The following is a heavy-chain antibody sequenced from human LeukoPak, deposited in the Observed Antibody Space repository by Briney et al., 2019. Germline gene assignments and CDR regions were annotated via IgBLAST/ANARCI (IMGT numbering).Heavy chain of an antibody. CDR2: ISWNSGSI. Sequence: GGSLRLSCAASGFTFDDYAMHWVRQAPGKGLEWVSGISWNSGSIGYADSVKGRFTISRDNAKNSLYLQMNSLRAEDTALYYCAKGYDDHGDYFDYWGQGTLVTVSS. CDR3: AKGYDDHGDYFDY. V-gene: IGHV3-9*01. J-gene: IGHJ4*02. CDR1: GFTFDDYA. D-gene: IGHD3-16*01.